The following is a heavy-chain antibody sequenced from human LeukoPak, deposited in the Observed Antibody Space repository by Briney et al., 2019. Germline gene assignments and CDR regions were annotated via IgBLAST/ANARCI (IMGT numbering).Heavy chain of an antibody. Sequence: SETLSLTCAVYGGSFSGYYWSWIRQPPGKGLEWIGEINHSGSTNYNPSLKSRVTISVDTSKNQFSLKLSSVTAADTAVYYYARERGGYSYGLIYYYYYMDVWGKGTTVTVSS. CDR1: GGSFSGYY. CDR2: INHSGST. V-gene: IGHV4-34*01. D-gene: IGHD5-18*01. J-gene: IGHJ6*03. CDR3: ARERGGYSYGLIYYYYYMDV.